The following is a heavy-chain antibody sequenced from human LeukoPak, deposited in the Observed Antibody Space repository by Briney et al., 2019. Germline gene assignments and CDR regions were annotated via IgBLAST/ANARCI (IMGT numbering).Heavy chain of an antibody. CDR2: INAGNGNT. Sequence: ASVKVSCKASGYTFTSYAMHWVRQAAGQRLEWMGWINAGNGNTKYSQKFQGRVSVTTHTSASTAYTELSSLRTEETAGSHCAIASYGSSTSCAPADYCGQGTLVTVSP. V-gene: IGHV1-3*01. CDR3: AIASYGSSTSCAPADY. CDR1: GYTFTSYA. D-gene: IGHD2-2*01. J-gene: IGHJ4*02.